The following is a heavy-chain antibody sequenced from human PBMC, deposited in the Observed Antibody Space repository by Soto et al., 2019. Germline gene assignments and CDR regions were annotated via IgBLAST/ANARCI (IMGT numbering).Heavy chain of an antibody. CDR1: GGSINDFY. Sequence: SETLSLTCTVSGGSINDFYWSWIRQPPGKGLEWIGYIYYSGSTDYNPSLESRVTISVDPSKTQFSLNLRSVNTADTAVYYCARLGGVAARTFDYWGQGTLVTVSS. CDR3: ARLGGVAARTFDY. V-gene: IGHV4-59*12. J-gene: IGHJ4*02. D-gene: IGHD6-6*01. CDR2: IYYSGST.